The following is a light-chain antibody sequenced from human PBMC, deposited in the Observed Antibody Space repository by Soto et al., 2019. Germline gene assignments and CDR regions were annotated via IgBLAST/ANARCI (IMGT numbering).Light chain of an antibody. V-gene: IGLV2-14*01. J-gene: IGLJ3*02. CDR2: EVS. CDR3: SSFTISTTVV. Sequence: QSALTQPASVSGSPGQSITISCTGTGSDVGGYNYVSWYQQHPDKAPKLIISEVSNRPSGVSNRFSGSKSGNTASLTISGLQAEDEADYYCSSFTISTTVVFGGGTQLTVL. CDR1: GSDVGGYNY.